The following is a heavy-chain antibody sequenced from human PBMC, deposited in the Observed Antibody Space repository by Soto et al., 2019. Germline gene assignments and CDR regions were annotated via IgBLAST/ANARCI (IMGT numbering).Heavy chain of an antibody. V-gene: IGHV1-46*02. J-gene: IGHJ3*02. D-gene: IGHD2-21*02. CDR2: INPSGDST. CDR1: GYTFNSYD. Sequence: QVQLVQSAAEVKEPGASVKVSCTASGYTFNSYDVHWVRQAPGRGLEWVGIINPSGDSTLYAPKFVGRVTMTRDTSTSTIYLELSSLRSEGTAVYYCTRAEEDSVVATAPDAFDIWGQGTMVTVSS. CDR3: TRAEEDSVVATAPDAFDI.